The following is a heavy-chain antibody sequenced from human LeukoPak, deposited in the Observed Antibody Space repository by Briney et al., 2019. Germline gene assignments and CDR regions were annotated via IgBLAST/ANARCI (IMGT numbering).Heavy chain of an antibody. D-gene: IGHD3-22*01. CDR2: ISRDSRTI. V-gene: IGHV3-21*01. CDR1: GFSFSSYS. Sequence: GGSLRLSCAASGFSFSSYSMNWVRQAPGKGLEWVSIISRDSRTIVDADSVKGRFTISRDNAKNTLYLQMNSLRAEDTAVYYCARDSGYTDHWGQGTLVTVSS. CDR3: ARDSGYTDH. J-gene: IGHJ4*02.